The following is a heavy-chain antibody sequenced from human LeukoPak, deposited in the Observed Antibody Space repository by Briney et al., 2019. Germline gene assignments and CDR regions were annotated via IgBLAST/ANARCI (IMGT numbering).Heavy chain of an antibody. CDR1: GFTSSSYA. Sequence: RRSLRLSCAASGFTSSSYAMHWVRQAPGKGLGWVAVISYDGSNKYYADSVKGRFTISRDNSKNTLYLQMNSLRAEDTAVYYCAKGRSGIAAAGLNYWGQGTLVTVSS. CDR3: AKGRSGIAAAGLNY. J-gene: IGHJ4*02. D-gene: IGHD6-13*01. V-gene: IGHV3-30-3*01. CDR2: ISYDGSNK.